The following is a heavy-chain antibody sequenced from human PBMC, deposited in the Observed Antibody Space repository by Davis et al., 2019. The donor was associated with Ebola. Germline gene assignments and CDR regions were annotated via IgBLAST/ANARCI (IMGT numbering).Heavy chain of an antibody. V-gene: IGHV1-69*13. D-gene: IGHD4-17*01. CDR3: ARDRSLYGDYVWFDP. CDR1: GYTFTSYG. J-gene: IGHJ5*02. CDR2: IIPIFGTA. Sequence: AASVKVSCKASGYTFTSYGISWVRQAPGQGLEWMGGIIPIFGTANYAQKFQGRVTITADESTSTAYMELSSLRSEDTAVYYCARDRSLYGDYVWFDPWGQGTLVTVSS.